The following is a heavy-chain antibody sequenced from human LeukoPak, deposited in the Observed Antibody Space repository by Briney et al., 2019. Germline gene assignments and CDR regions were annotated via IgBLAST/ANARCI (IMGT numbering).Heavy chain of an antibody. CDR1: GGSISSGSYY. Sequence: PSETLSLTCTVSGGSISSGSYYWSWIRQPAGKGLEWIGRIYTSGSTNYNPSLKSRVTISVDTSKNQFSLKLSSVTAADTAVYYCARGGIAGATKYYFDYWGQGTLVTVSS. J-gene: IGHJ4*02. D-gene: IGHD1-26*01. CDR3: ARGGIAGATKYYFDY. V-gene: IGHV4-61*02. CDR2: IYTSGST.